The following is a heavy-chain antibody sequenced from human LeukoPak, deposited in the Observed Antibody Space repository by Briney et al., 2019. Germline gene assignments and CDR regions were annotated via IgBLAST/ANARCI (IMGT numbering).Heavy chain of an antibody. V-gene: IGHV3-23*01. CDR2: ISGSGGST. J-gene: IGHJ4*02. Sequence: GGSLRLSCAASGFTFSSYSMNWVRQAPGKGLEWVSAISGSGGSTYYADSVKGRFTISRDNSKNTLYLQMNSLRAEDTAVYYCAEGALSAVAPFDYWGQGTLVTVSS. D-gene: IGHD6-19*01. CDR1: GFTFSSYS. CDR3: AEGALSAVAPFDY.